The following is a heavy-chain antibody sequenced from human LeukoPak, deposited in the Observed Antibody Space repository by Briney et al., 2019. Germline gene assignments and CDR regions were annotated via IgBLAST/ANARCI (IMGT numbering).Heavy chain of an antibody. Sequence: GRSLRLSCAASGFTFSTYGMHWVRQAPGRGLEWVAAICDDGSNEYYADSVKGRSTISRDNSKNTLSLQMNSLRAEDTAVYYCAKQEQSADYFQHWGQGTLVTVSS. V-gene: IGHV3-33*06. CDR2: ICDDGSNE. CDR3: AKQEQSADYFQH. CDR1: GFTFSTYG. J-gene: IGHJ1*01. D-gene: IGHD1/OR15-1a*01.